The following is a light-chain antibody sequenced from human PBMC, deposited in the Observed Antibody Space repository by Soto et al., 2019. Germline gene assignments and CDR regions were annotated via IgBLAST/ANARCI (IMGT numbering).Light chain of an antibody. V-gene: IGKV1-5*01. CDR2: DAS. J-gene: IGKJ1*01. Sequence: DIQMTQSPSSLSASVGDRVTFTCRASQSISNWLAWYQQKPGKAPKLLIYDASTLESGVPSRFSGTGSGTEFTFSITSLQPGDFGTYYCQQCYMGWTFGQGTKV. CDR1: QSISNW. CDR3: QQCYMGWT.